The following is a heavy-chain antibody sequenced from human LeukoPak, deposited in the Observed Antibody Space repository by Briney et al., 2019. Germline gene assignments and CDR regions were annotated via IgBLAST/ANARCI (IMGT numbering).Heavy chain of an antibody. CDR2: IDSNGDK. Sequence: SGPALVKPTQTLTLTCTFSGFSLRTSAMRVTWIRQAAGKALEWLARIDSNGDKFYNTSLKTRLTISKDTSRNQVVLTMTNMDPLDTATYYCARLYGSGWYDYWGQGTLVTVSS. CDR1: GFSLRTSAMR. J-gene: IGHJ4*02. D-gene: IGHD6-19*01. CDR3: ARLYGSGWYDY. V-gene: IGHV2-70*04.